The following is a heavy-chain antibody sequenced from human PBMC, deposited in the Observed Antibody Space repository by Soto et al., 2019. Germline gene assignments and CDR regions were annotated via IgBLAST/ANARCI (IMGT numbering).Heavy chain of an antibody. V-gene: IGHV1-69*06. CDR1: GGTFSSYA. J-gene: IGHJ1*01. CDR3: ARSPMPYHRVEYFQH. Sequence: SVKVSCKASGGTFSSYAISWVRQAPGQGLEWMGGIIPIFGTANYEQKFQGRVTITADKSTSTAYMELSSLRSEDTAVYYCARSPMPYHRVEYFQHWGQGTLVTV. CDR2: IIPIFGTA. D-gene: IGHD2-2*01.